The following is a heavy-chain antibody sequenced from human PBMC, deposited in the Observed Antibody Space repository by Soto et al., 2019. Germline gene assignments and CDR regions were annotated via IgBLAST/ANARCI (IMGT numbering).Heavy chain of an antibody. Sequence: QVQLVESGGGLVKPGGSLRLSCAASGFAFSDYYMSWIRQAPGKGLEWISYISGTSNTIYYADSVKGRFIISRDNARNSLYLQMNSLRAEDTAVYYGAREGNRFQYWGQGTLVTVSS. CDR2: ISGTSNTI. CDR1: GFAFSDYY. CDR3: AREGNRFQY. D-gene: IGHD3-10*01. V-gene: IGHV3-11*01. J-gene: IGHJ1*01.